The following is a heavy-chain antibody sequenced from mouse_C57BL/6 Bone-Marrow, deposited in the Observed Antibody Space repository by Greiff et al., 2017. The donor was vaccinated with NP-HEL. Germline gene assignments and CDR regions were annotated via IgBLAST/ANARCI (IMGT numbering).Heavy chain of an antibody. D-gene: IGHD3-2*02. J-gene: IGHJ3*01. V-gene: IGHV1-18*01. CDR3: AMSQLRQHGDWFAY. CDR1: GYTITDYN. CDR2: INPNNGGT. Sequence: VQLQQSGPELVKPGASVKIPCKASGYTITDYNMDWVKQSHGKSLEWIGDINPNNGGTIYNQKFKGKATLTVDKSSSTAYMELRSLTSEDTAVYYCAMSQLRQHGDWFAYWGQGTLVTVSA.